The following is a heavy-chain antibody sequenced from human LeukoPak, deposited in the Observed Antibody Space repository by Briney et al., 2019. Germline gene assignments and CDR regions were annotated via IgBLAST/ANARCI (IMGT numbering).Heavy chain of an antibody. V-gene: IGHV1-2*02. CDR2: INPKSGDT. J-gene: IGHJ4*02. CDR3: ARRTVVSRVAAAAY. D-gene: IGHD3-22*01. Sequence: ASVKVSCKASGYTFTDYYIHWVRQAPGQGLEWMGWINPKSGDTNSAQKFQGRITMTRDTSITTVYMELRRLRSDDTALFYCARRTVVSRVAAAAYWGQGSLVTVSA. CDR1: GYTFTDYY.